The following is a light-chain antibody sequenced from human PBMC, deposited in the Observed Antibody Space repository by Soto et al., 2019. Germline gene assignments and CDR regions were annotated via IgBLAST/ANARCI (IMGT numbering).Light chain of an antibody. Sequence: EIVLTQSPGTLSLSPGEGGTLSCRASQTVISNSLAWYQQKPGQPPRLLFHGASTRAPGIPDRFSGSRSGTDFTLTISRLEPEDFAVYYCQLYGGSPKTFGQGTKVDIK. V-gene: IGKV3-20*01. J-gene: IGKJ1*01. CDR3: QLYGGSPKT. CDR2: GAS. CDR1: QTVISNS.